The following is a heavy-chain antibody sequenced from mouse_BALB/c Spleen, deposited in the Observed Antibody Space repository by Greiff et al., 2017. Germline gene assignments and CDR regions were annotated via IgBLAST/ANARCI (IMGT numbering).Heavy chain of an antibody. J-gene: IGHJ3*01. CDR2: IRNKANGYTT. CDR1: GFTFTDYY. V-gene: IGHV7-3*02. CDR3: ARDGGRGTWFAY. Sequence: EVKVVESGGGLVQPGGSLRLSCATSGFTFTDYYMSWVRQPPGKALEWLGFIRNKANGYTTEYSASVKGRFTISRDNSQSILYLQMNTLRAEDSATYYCARDGGRGTWFAYWGQGTLVTVSA. D-gene: IGHD1-1*01.